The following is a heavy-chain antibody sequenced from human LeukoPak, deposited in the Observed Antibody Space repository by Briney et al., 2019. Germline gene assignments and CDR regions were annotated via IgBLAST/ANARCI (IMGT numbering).Heavy chain of an antibody. D-gene: IGHD3-9*01. CDR2: INHSGST. CDR3: ARGPLDSPYYFDY. J-gene: IGHJ4*02. CDR1: GGSFSGYY. V-gene: IGHV4-34*01. Sequence: PSETLSLTCAVYGGSFSGYYWSWIRQPPGKGLEWIGEINHSGSTNYNPSLKSRVTISVDTSKNQFSLKLSSVTAADTAVYYCARGPLDSPYYFDYWGQGTLVTVSS.